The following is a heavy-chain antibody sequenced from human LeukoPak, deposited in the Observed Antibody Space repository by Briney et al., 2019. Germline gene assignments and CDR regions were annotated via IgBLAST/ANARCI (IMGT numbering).Heavy chain of an antibody. J-gene: IGHJ4*02. CDR3: ARGSITIQQSLWSYQDYFDY. CDR1: GGSISSYY. CDR2: IYTSGST. Sequence: SETLSLTCTVSGGSISSYYWSWIRQPAGKGLEWIGRIYTSGSTNYNPSLKSRVTISVDTSKNQFSLKLSSVTAADTAVYYCARGSITIQQSLWSYQDYFDYWGQGTLVTVSS. V-gene: IGHV4-4*07. D-gene: IGHD3-9*01.